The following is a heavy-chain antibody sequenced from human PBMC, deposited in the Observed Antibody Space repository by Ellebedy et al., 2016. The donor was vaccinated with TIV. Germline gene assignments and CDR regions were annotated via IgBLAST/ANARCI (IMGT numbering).Heavy chain of an antibody. Sequence: SETLSLTCTVSGYSISRGDYWGWIRPPPGKGLEWIGSIHHSGRTWFNPSLKSRVSISIDTSTNQFSLRLTSVTAADTAVYYCATDRGSSWFGSWGQGTLVTVSS. CDR2: IHHSGRT. CDR1: GYSISRGDY. CDR3: ATDRGSSWFGS. V-gene: IGHV4-38-2*02. J-gene: IGHJ5*02. D-gene: IGHD6-13*01.